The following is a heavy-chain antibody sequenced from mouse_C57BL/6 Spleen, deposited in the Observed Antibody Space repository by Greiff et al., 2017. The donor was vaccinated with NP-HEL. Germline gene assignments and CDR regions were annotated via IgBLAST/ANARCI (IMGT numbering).Heavy chain of an antibody. Sequence: EVKLVESGGGLVKPGGSLKLSCAASGFTFSSYAMSWVRQTPEQRLEWVATISDGGSYTYYPDNVKGRFTISRDNAKNNLYLQMSHLKSEDTAMDYCARKGTRGAMGYWGQGATVTVSS. CDR3: ARKGTRGAMGY. CDR2: ISDGGSYT. CDR1: GFTFSSYA. J-gene: IGHJ4*01. V-gene: IGHV5-4*03.